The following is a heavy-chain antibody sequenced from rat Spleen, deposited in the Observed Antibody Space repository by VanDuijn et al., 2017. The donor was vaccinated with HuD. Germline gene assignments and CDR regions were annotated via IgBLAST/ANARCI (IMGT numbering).Heavy chain of an antibody. CDR3: TRDRILRSTGFDY. CDR2: ISPSGNYT. V-gene: IGHV5-19*01. D-gene: IGHD1-6*01. Sequence: EVQLVESGGGLVQPGGSLKLSCAASGFAFSNYGMNWVRQAPTKGLEWVASISPSGNYTNYRDSVKGRFTISRDNAKSSLYLQMDSLRSEDTATYYCTRDRILRSTGFDYWGQGVMVTVSS. CDR1: GFAFSNYG. J-gene: IGHJ2*01.